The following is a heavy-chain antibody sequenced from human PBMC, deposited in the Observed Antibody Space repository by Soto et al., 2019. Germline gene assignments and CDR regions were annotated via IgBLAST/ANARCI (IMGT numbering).Heavy chain of an antibody. V-gene: IGHV3-23*01. D-gene: IGHD6-19*01. CDR2: ISGSGGST. CDR3: AKGSGIAVAGTVDY. CDR1: GFTFSSYA. Sequence: GGSLRLSCAASGFTFSSYAVSWVRQAPGKGLEWVSAISGSGGSTYYADSVKGRFTISRDNSKNTLYLQMNSLRAEDTAVYYCAKGSGIAVAGTVDYWGQGTLVTVSS. J-gene: IGHJ4*02.